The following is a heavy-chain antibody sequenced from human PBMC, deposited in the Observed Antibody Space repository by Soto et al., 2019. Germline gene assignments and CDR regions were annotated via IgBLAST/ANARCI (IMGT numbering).Heavy chain of an antibody. CDR1: GGTFSSYA. CDR3: ARGGSGSYSNYYYGMDV. CDR2: IIPIFGTA. V-gene: IGHV1-69*13. Sequence: ASVKVSCKASGGTFSSYAISWVRQAPGQGLEWMGGIIPIFGTANYAQKFQGRVTITADESTSTAYMELSSLRSEDTAVYYCARGGSGSYSNYYYGMDVWGQGTTVTVSS. J-gene: IGHJ6*02. D-gene: IGHD3-10*01.